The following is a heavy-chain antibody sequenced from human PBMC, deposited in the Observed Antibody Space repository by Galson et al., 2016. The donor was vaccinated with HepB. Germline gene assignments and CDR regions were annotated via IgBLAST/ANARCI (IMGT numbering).Heavy chain of an antibody. CDR2: IIPVFGTT. J-gene: IGHJ4*01. V-gene: IGHV1-69*13. CDR1: GGSFSSYG. CDR3: ARALSRDMVRGVIDPFDS. Sequence: SVKVSCKASGGSFSSYGISWVRQAPGQGLEWMGGIIPVFGTTNYAQKFQGRVTITADESTNTAYMELRSLSSNDTAVYFCARALSRDMVRGVIDPFDSWGQGTLVTVSS. D-gene: IGHD3-10*01.